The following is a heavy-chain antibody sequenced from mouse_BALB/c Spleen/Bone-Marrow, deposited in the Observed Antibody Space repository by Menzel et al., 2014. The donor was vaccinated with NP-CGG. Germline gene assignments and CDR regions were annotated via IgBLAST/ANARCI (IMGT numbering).Heavy chain of an antibody. V-gene: IGHV1-69*02. D-gene: IGHD1-1*01. CDR2: IDPSDSDA. CDR1: GYTFTIYW. J-gene: IGHJ1*01. Sequence: QVQLQQSGAELVKPGASVKLSCKASGYTFTIYWMHWVKQRPGQGLEWIGEIDPSDSDANYNQKFKGKATLTVDKSFTTAYMQLSSLTSEDSAVYYCARRNYYGSHYWYFDVWGAGTTVTVSS. CDR3: ARRNYYGSHYWYFDV.